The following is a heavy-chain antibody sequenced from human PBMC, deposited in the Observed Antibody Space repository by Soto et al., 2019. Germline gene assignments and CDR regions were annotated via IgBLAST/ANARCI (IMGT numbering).Heavy chain of an antibody. D-gene: IGHD3-3*02. CDR2: IYPLDSDV. J-gene: IGHJ4*02. Sequence: GESLKISCSGSGYNFNNYWIGWVRQMPGKGLEWIGIIYPLDSDVKYSPSFQGQVTISADKSINTAYLQWSSLRASDSATYYCGRFPVSNFDYWGQGTPVTVSA. V-gene: IGHV5-51*01. CDR1: GYNFNNYW. CDR3: GRFPVSNFDY.